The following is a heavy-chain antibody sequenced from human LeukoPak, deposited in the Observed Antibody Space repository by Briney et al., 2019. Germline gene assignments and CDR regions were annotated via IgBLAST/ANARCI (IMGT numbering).Heavy chain of an antibody. Sequence: SETLSLTCAVYGGSFSGYYWSWIRQPPGKGLEWIGYIYYSGSTNYNPSLKSRVTMSVDTSKNQFSLKLSSVIAADTAVYYCARDLIVPVGLTGSGTYSTDYWGQGTLVTVSS. V-gene: IGHV4-59*12. J-gene: IGHJ4*02. D-gene: IGHD3-10*01. CDR1: GGSFSGYY. CDR3: ARDLIVPVGLTGSGTYSTDY. CDR2: IYYSGST.